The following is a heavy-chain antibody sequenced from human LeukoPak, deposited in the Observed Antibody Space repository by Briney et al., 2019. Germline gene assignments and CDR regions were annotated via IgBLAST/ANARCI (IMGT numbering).Heavy chain of an antibody. V-gene: IGHV4-59*11. CDR3: EKIEVGRFDP. J-gene: IGHJ5*02. Sequence: TSETLSLTCTVTGASISSHYWCWIRQTPGTGLEWIGDIYDRGSTTYNPSLKSRVSISVDTSRNQFSLNLRSVTAADTAVYHCEKIEVGRFDPWGQGTLVTVSS. CDR1: GASISSHY. D-gene: IGHD1-26*01. CDR2: IYDRGST.